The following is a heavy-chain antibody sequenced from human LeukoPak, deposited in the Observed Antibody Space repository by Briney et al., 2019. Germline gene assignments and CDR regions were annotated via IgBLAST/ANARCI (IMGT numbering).Heavy chain of an antibody. V-gene: IGHV3-23*01. D-gene: IGHD5-24*01. CDR3: AKARPALDGYNRPDY. J-gene: IGHJ4*02. Sequence: GGSLRLSCAASGFTFSSYAMSWVRQAPGKGPEWASAISGSGGSTNYADSVKGRFTISRDNSKNTLYLQMNSLRAEDTAVYYCAKARPALDGYNRPDYWGQGTLVTVSS. CDR1: GFTFSSYA. CDR2: ISGSGGST.